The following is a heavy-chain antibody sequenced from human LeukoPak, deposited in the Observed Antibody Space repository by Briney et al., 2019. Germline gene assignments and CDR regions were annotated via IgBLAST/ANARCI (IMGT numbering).Heavy chain of an antibody. CDR2: INHSGST. D-gene: IGHD3-22*01. Sequence: SETLSLTCAVYGGSFSGYYWSWIRQPPGKGLEWIGEINHSGSTNYNPSLKSRVTISVDTSKNQFSLKLSSVTAADTAVYYCARVIYYDSSGYLAYYFDYWGQGTLVTVSS. J-gene: IGHJ4*02. CDR3: ARVIYYDSSGYLAYYFDY. CDR1: GGSFSGYY. V-gene: IGHV4-34*01.